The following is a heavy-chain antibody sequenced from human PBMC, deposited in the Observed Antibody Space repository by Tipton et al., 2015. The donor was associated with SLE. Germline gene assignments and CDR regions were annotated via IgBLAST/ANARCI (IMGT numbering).Heavy chain of an antibody. V-gene: IGHV4-59*01. CDR2: IYYSGST. CDR3: ARGSGEGDWFDP. D-gene: IGHD1-26*01. CDR1: GGSISSYY. Sequence: TLSLTCTVSGGSISSYYWSWIRQPPGKGLEWIGYIYYSGSTIYNPSLKSRVTISVDTSRSQFSLKLSSVNTADTAVYYCARGSGEGDWFDPWGQGTLVTVSS. J-gene: IGHJ5*02.